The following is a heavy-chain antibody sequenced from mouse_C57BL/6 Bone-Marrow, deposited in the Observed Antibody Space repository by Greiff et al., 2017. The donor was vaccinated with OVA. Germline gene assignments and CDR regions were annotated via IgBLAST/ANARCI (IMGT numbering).Heavy chain of an antibody. V-gene: IGHV1-55*01. CDR2: IYPGSGST. CDR3: AHYYGSSSWLAY. CDR1: GYTFTSYW. Sequence: QVQLQQPGAELVKPGASVKMSCKASGYTFTSYWITWVKQRPGQGLEWIGDIYPGSGSTNYNEKFKSKATLTVDTSSSTAYMQLSSLTSEDSAVYYCAHYYGSSSWLAYWGQGTLVTVSA. J-gene: IGHJ3*01. D-gene: IGHD1-1*01.